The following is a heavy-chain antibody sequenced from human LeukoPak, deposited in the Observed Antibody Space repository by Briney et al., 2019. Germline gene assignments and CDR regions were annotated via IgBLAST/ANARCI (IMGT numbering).Heavy chain of an antibody. J-gene: IGHJ4*02. D-gene: IGHD3-10*01. CDR1: GYTFTSYD. CDR3: ARDSFHLPGRPKGYFDY. CDR2: MNPNSGNT. V-gene: IGHV1-8*01. Sequence: ASVKVSCKASGYTFTSYDINWVRQATGQGLEWMGWMNPNSGNTGYAQKFQGRVTITTDESTSTAYMELSSLRSEDTAVYYCARDSFHLPGRPKGYFDYWGQGTLVTVSS.